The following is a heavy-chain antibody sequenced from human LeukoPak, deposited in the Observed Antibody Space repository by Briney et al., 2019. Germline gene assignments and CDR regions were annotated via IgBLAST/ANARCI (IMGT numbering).Heavy chain of an antibody. V-gene: IGHV3-74*01. J-gene: IGHJ4*02. Sequence: GGSLILSCAASGFTFSSYWMHWVRQAPGKGLVWVSRINSDGSSTSYADSVKGRFTISRDNAKNTLYLQMNSLRAEDTAVYYCARTIAAAGTFDPYWGQGTLVTVSS. CDR3: ARTIAAAGTFDPY. CDR2: INSDGSST. D-gene: IGHD6-13*01. CDR1: GFTFSSYW.